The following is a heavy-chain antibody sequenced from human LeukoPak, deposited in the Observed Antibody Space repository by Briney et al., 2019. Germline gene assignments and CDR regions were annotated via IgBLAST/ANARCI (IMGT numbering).Heavy chain of an antibody. Sequence: PSETLSLTCSVSSGSIISSSHYWGWIRPSPGKGLEWIGSMDYSGNPYYNPSLKSRVIISVDTSENQFSLKLRSVTAADTAVYYCARSTVATIRGGYSSGPYYYYMDVWGKGTTVTVSS. J-gene: IGHJ6*03. V-gene: IGHV4-39*01. CDR1: SGSIISSSHY. CDR3: ARSTVATIRGGYSSGPYYYYMDV. CDR2: MDYSGNP. D-gene: IGHD5-12*01.